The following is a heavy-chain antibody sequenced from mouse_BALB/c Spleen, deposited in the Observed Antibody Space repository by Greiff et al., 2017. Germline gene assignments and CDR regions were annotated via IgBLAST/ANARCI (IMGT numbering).Heavy chain of an antibody. CDR2: IDPENGNT. Sequence: EVKLQESGAELVRPGALVKLSCKASGFNIKDYYMHWVKQRPEQGLEWIGWIDPENGNTIYDPKFQGKASITADTSSNTAYLQLSSLTSEDTAVYYCARGDGYYVDYWGQGTTLTVSS. CDR3: ARGDGYYVDY. V-gene: IGHV14-1*02. CDR1: GFNIKDYY. J-gene: IGHJ2*01. D-gene: IGHD2-3*01.